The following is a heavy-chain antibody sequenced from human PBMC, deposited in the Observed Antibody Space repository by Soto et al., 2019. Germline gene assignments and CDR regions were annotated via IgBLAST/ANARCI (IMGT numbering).Heavy chain of an antibody. CDR3: AKDNGSGCDWLRVGDASDI. Sequence: QVQLVESGGGVVQPWRSLGLSCAASGFTFSSYGMHWVRQAPGKWLEWVAVISYDGSNKYYADSVKGRLTISRDNSKNTLYLQMNSLRGEDTAVYYCAKDNGSGCDWLRVGDASDIWGQGTMVTVSS. CDR2: ISYDGSNK. CDR1: GFTFSSYG. V-gene: IGHV3-30*18. J-gene: IGHJ3*02. D-gene: IGHD5-12*01.